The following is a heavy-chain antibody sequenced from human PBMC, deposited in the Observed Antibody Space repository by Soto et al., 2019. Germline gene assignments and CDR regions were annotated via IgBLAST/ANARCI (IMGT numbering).Heavy chain of an antibody. CDR2: ISSSSSYI. CDR1: GFTFSSYS. CDR3: ARDRRVVGRYYYGMDV. J-gene: IGHJ6*02. V-gene: IGHV3-21*01. D-gene: IGHD2-15*01. Sequence: VGSLRLSCAASGFTFSSYSMNCVRQAPGKGLEWVSSISSSSSYIYYADSVKGRFTISRDNAKNSLYLQMNSLRAEDTAVYYCARDRRVVGRYYYGMDVWGQGTTVTVSS.